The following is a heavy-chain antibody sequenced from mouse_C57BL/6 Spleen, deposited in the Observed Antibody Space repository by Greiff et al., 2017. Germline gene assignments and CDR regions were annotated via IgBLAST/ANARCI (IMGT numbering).Heavy chain of an antibody. CDR2: ISDGGSYT. V-gene: IGHV5-4*01. Sequence: DVHLVESGGGLVKPGGSLKLSCAASGFTFSSYAMSWVRQTPEKRLEWVATISDGGSYTYYPDNVKGRFTISRDNAKNNLYLQMSHLKSEDTAMYYCARDGGSKRVYFDYWGQGTTLTVSS. D-gene: IGHD1-3*01. CDR1: GFTFSSYA. CDR3: ARDGGSKRVYFDY. J-gene: IGHJ2*01.